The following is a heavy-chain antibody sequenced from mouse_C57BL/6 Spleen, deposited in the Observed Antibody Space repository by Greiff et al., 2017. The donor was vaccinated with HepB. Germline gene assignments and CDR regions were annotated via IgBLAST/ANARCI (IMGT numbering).Heavy chain of an antibody. CDR2: IYPRDGST. CDR1: GYTFTSYD. J-gene: IGHJ1*03. CDR3: ARGGYWYFDV. V-gene: IGHV1-85*01. Sequence: VHLVESGPELVKPGASVKLSCKASGYTFTSYDINWVKQRPGQGLEWIGWIYPRDGSTKYNEKFKGKATLTVDTSSSTAYMELHSLTSEDSAVYFCARGGYWYFDVWGTGTTVTVSS.